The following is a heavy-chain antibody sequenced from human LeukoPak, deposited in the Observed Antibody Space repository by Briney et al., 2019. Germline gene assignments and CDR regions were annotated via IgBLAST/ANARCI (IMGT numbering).Heavy chain of an antibody. CDR2: ISGSGSRT. Sequence: PGRSLRLSCAASGFTLSSYAMHWVRQAPGKGLEWVSTISGSGSRTYYADSVKGRFTISRDNSKNTLYLQMNSLRAEDTAVYYCAKTYYYDSSGYYYGPPIDYWGQGTLVTVSS. D-gene: IGHD3-22*01. V-gene: IGHV3-23*01. J-gene: IGHJ4*02. CDR3: AKTYYYDSSGYYYGPPIDY. CDR1: GFTLSSYA.